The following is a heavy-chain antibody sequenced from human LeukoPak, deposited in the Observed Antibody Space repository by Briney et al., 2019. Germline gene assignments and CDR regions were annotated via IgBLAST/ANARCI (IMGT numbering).Heavy chain of an antibody. J-gene: IGHJ4*02. CDR3: AKDMMYSSSSAYYFDY. D-gene: IGHD6-6*01. CDR2: ISSSGGST. CDR1: GFTVSSNY. Sequence: GGSLRLSCAASGFTVSSNYMSWVRQAPGKGLEWVSTISSSGGSTYHADSVKGRLTISRDNSKNTLSLHMNSLRAEDTAIYYCAKDMMYSSSSAYYFDYWGQGTRVTVSS. V-gene: IGHV3-23*01.